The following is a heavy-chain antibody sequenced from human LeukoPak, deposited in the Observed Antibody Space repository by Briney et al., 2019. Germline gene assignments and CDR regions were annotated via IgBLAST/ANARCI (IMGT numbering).Heavy chain of an antibody. CDR2: IRQDGSEK. Sequence: GGSLRLSCAASGFTFSSYWMSWVRQAPGKGLEWVANIRQDGSEKYYVDSVKGRFTISRDNAKNSLYLQMNSLRAEDTAVYYCARDGGGVTGTTCCGHWGQGTLVTVSS. CDR1: GFTFSSYW. J-gene: IGHJ4*02. V-gene: IGHV3-7*01. CDR3: ARDGGGVTGTTCCGH. D-gene: IGHD1-20*01.